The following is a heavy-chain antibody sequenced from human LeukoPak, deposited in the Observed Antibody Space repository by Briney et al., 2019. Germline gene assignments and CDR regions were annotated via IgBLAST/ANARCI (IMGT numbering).Heavy chain of an antibody. CDR1: GYSISSGYY. D-gene: IGHD3-3*01. Sequence: KTSETLSLTCTVSGYSISSGYYWGWIRQPPGKGLEWIGYIYYSGSTNYNPSLKSRVTISVDTSKNQFSLKLSSVTAADTAVYYCARAHDFWSGYYDYWGQGTLVTVSS. CDR2: IYYSGST. CDR3: ARAHDFWSGYYDY. J-gene: IGHJ4*02. V-gene: IGHV4-61*01.